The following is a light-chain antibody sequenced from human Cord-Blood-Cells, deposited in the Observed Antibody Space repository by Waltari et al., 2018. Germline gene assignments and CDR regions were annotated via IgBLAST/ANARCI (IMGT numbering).Light chain of an antibody. CDR1: SSNIGSNT. J-gene: IGLJ2*01. V-gene: IGLV1-44*01. CDR2: SNN. CDR3: AAWDDSLNGVV. Sequence: QSVLPQPPSAPGPPGPSVTISCSGSSSNIGSNTVICYQQLPGTAPNLLIYSNNPRPSGGPDRFSGSKSGTSASLAISGLQSEDEADYYCAAWDDSLNGVVFGGGTKLTVL.